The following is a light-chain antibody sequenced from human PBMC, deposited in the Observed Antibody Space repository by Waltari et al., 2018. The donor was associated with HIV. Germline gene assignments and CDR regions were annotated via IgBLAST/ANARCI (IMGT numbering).Light chain of an antibody. CDR1: QSISRC. V-gene: IGKV1-5*03. J-gene: IGKJ4*01. Sequence: DIQMTQSPSTLFASVGDRVTITCRASQSISRCLTWHQLRPGRAPNLLIYKASSLQSGVPSRFIGSGFGTDFTLTISSLQPDDSATYYCQQYNSYPLTFGGGTKVEIK. CDR2: KAS. CDR3: QQYNSYPLT.